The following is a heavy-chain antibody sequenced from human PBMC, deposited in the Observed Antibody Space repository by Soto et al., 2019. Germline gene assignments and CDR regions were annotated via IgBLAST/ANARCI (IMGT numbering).Heavy chain of an antibody. V-gene: IGHV1-2*02. D-gene: IGHD2-21*02. CDR3: TRDQDRETSITRDHYYYGMEV. CDR2: INPNSGGT. CDR1: GYTFTGYY. Sequence: ASVKFCCKASGYTFTGYYMHWVRQAPGQGLEWMGWINPNSGGTNYAQKFQGRFTISRDDSKGIVYLQMNSVKTEDTAVYYCTRDQDRETSITRDHYYYGMEVWVQGTTVTVSS. J-gene: IGHJ6*02.